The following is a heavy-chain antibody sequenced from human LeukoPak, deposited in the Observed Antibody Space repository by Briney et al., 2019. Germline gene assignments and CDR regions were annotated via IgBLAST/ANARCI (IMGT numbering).Heavy chain of an antibody. V-gene: IGHV4-4*07. Sequence: SETLSLTCTVSGGSISSYSWSWIRQPAGKGLEWIGRIYSSGNTYYNASLRSRVTMSVDTSKNQFSLKLSSVTAADTAVYYCTRYNVGFESWGQGTLVTVSS. CDR1: GGSISSYS. CDR2: IYSSGNT. D-gene: IGHD1-1*01. CDR3: TRYNVGFES. J-gene: IGHJ4*02.